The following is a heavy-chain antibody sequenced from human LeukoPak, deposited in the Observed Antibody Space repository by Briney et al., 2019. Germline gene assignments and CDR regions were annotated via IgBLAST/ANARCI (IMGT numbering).Heavy chain of an antibody. CDR2: INHSGST. CDR3: ARGEPRITMVRGVIITPDWFDP. CDR1: GGSFSGYY. J-gene: IGHJ5*02. D-gene: IGHD3-10*01. Sequence: SSETLSLTCAVYGGSFSGYYWSWIRQPPGKGLEWIGEINHSGSTNYNPSLKSRVTISVDTSKNQFSLKLSSVTAADTAVYYCARGEPRITMVRGVIITPDWFDPWGQGTLVTVSS. V-gene: IGHV4-34*01.